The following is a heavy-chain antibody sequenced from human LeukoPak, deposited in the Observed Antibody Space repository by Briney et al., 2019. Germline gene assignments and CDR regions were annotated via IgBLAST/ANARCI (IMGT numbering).Heavy chain of an antibody. D-gene: IGHD3-10*01. CDR1: GGSISSSESH. Sequence: SQTLSLTCTVSGGSISSSESHWSWIRQPPEKGLEWIGYISYSGSATYNPSLKSRVTISVDTSKNQFSLKMNSVTAADTAVYYCARGQWFRAFWSRGTPVTVSS. CDR3: ARGQWFRAF. J-gene: IGHJ4*02. V-gene: IGHV4-30-4*08. CDR2: ISYSGSA.